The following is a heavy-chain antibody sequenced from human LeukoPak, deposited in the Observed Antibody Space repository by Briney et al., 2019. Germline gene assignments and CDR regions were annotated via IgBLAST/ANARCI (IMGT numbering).Heavy chain of an antibody. D-gene: IGHD5-12*01. CDR3: AKGPWYSGYELDY. Sequence: GRSLRLSCAASGFTFDDYAMHWVRQAPGKGLEWVSGISWNSGSIGYADSVKGRFTISRDNAKNSLYLQMNSLRAEDTALYYCAKGPWYSGYELDYWGQGTLVIVSS. CDR2: ISWNSGSI. J-gene: IGHJ4*02. V-gene: IGHV3-9*01. CDR1: GFTFDDYA.